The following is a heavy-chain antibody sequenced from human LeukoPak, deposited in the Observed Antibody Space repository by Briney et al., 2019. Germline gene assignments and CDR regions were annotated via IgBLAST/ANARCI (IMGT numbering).Heavy chain of an antibody. Sequence: ASVKVSCKASGYTFTGYYMHWVRQAPGQGLEWMGWINPNSGGTNYAQKFQGRVTMTRDTSISTAYMELSRLRSDDTAVYYCARGYGSGSFPLDYWGQGTLVTVSS. CDR2: INPNSGGT. CDR1: GYTFTGYY. J-gene: IGHJ4*02. CDR3: ARGYGSGSFPLDY. D-gene: IGHD3-10*01. V-gene: IGHV1-2*02.